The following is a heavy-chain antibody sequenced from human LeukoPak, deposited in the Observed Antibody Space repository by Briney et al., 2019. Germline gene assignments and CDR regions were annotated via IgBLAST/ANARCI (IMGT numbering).Heavy chain of an antibody. CDR1: GLTFSRVW. J-gene: IGHJ4*02. D-gene: IGHD5/OR15-5a*01. CDR2: ISDDGSIT. Sequence: VGCLRLSCAASGLTFSRVWMHSVCQAPREGLGWGSRISDDGSITTYADSVQGRFTISRDNAKSTVFLQMNSLRVEDTAVYFCVRRYYEYNVYDRHFDFWGQGILVTVSS. CDR3: VRRYYEYNVYDRHFDF. V-gene: IGHV3-74*03.